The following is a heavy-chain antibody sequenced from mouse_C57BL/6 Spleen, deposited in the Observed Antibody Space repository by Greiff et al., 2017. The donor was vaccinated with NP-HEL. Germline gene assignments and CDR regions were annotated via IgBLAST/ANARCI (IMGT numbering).Heavy chain of an antibody. V-gene: IGHV3-6*01. CDR1: GYSITSGYY. CDR3: ARGYYDYDPFAY. CDR2: ISYDGSN. Sequence: VQLKESGPGLVKPSQSLSLTCSVTGYSITSGYYWNWIRQFPGNKLEWMGYISYDGSNNYNPSLKNRISITRDTSKNQFFLKLNSVTTEDTATYYCARGYYDYDPFAYWGQGTLVTVSA. J-gene: IGHJ3*01. D-gene: IGHD2-4*01.